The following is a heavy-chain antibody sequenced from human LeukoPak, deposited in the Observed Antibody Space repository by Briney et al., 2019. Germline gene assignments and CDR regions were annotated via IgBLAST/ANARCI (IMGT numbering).Heavy chain of an antibody. CDR1: GGSISSYY. CDR3: AKEGTYTYGASDFDY. D-gene: IGHD4/OR15-4a*01. V-gene: IGHV4-4*07. J-gene: IGHJ4*02. CDR2: IYTSGST. Sequence: SETLSLTCTVSGGSISSYYWSWIRQPAGKGLEWIGRIYTSGSTNYNPSLKSRVTMSVDTSKNQFSLKLSSVTAADTAVYYCAKEGTYTYGASDFDYWGQGTLVTVSS.